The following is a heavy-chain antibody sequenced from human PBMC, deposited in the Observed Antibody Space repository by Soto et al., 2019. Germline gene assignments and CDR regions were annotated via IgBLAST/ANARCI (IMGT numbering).Heavy chain of an antibody. V-gene: IGHV4-59*01. D-gene: IGHD5-18*01. Sequence: QVQLQESGPGLVKPSETLSLTCNVSGGSINSYYWNWIRQPPGKGLEWIAYIYYNGNTDSNPSLESRVTISLDTPKNQLSLKVSSVTAEDTAVYYCARGYHGYSYANFAYWGQGILVTVSS. CDR3: ARGYHGYSYANFAY. J-gene: IGHJ4*02. CDR2: IYYNGNT. CDR1: GGSINSYY.